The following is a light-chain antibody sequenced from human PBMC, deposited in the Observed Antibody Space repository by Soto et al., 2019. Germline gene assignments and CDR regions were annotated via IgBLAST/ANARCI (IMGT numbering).Light chain of an antibody. V-gene: IGKV1-39*01. CDR1: QSISSH. CDR3: QQSYTYPLS. J-gene: IGKJ4*01. CDR2: AAS. Sequence: DIQMTQSPSSLSASVGDRVTITCRASQSISSHLNWYQQKPGKAPKLLMYAASSLQGGVPSRFSGSGSGTHFTLTITSLQPEDFATYYCQQSYTYPLSVGGGTKVDIK.